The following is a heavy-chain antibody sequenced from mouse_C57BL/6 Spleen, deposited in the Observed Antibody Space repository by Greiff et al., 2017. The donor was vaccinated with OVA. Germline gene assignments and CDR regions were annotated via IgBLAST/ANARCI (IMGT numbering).Heavy chain of an antibody. V-gene: IGHV1-69*01. CDR2: IDTSDSYT. J-gene: IGHJ2*01. D-gene: IGHD2-4*01. CDR1: GYTFTSYW. CDR3: ARREGDDYDGYYFDY. Sequence: QVHVKQPGAELVMPGASVKLSCKASGYTFTSYWMHWVQQRPGHGLEWIGEIDTSDSYTKYPQTLQGKSTWTVDKSSSTAYMQLSSLTSEDSAVYYCARREGDDYDGYYFDYWGQGTTHTVSS.